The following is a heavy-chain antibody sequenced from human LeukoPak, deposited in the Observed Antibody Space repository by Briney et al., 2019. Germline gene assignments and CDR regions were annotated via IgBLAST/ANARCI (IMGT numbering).Heavy chain of an antibody. CDR2: INHSGST. Sequence: PSETLSLTCAVYGGSFSGYYWSWIRQPPGKGLEWIGEINHSGSTNYNPSLKSRVTISVDTSKNQFSLKLSSVTAADTAVYYCARVNPPPTYWGQGTLVTVSS. J-gene: IGHJ4*02. CDR3: ARVNPPPTY. V-gene: IGHV4-34*01. CDR1: GGSFSGYY.